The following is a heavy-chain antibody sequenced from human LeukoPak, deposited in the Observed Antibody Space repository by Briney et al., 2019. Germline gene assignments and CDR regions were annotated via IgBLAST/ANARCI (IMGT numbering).Heavy chain of an antibody. J-gene: IGHJ4*02. V-gene: IGHV4-39*01. Sequence: PGGSLRLSCAASGFTFSSYAMSWVRQPPGKGLEWIGTIYYSGITYYNPSLKSRVTISVDTSKNQFSLKLSSVTAADTAVYYCARLPSHCAGRVGDYWGQGTLVTVSS. CDR1: GFTFSSYA. CDR3: ARLPSHCAGRVGDY. CDR2: IYYSGIT. D-gene: IGHD2-21*01.